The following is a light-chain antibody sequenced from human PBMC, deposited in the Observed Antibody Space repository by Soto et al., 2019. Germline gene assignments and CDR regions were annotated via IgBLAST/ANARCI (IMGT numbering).Light chain of an antibody. Sequence: DIQMTQSPSSLSASVGDTVTITCRASLSISVHLNWYQQKPGKVPKLLIYAASNLQSGVPSSFSGSGSETDFALTISSLQPEDFATYYCRQSYITPYTFGQGTKLQIK. J-gene: IGKJ2*01. V-gene: IGKV1-39*01. CDR2: AAS. CDR3: RQSYITPYT. CDR1: LSISVH.